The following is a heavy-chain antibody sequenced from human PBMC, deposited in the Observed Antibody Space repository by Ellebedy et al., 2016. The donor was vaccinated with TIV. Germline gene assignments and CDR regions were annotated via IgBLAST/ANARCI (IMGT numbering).Heavy chain of an antibody. CDR1: GFTFSDYS. D-gene: IGHD2/OR15-2a*01. V-gene: IGHV3-11*01. J-gene: IGHJ4*02. Sequence: GESLKISXAASGFTFSDYSMSWIRQAPGKGLQWISYITCSGSSMYYADSVKGRFTISRDNTQNSLYLEMYSLRAEDTAVYYCARGTLYNSSPYEYWGQGTLVTVSS. CDR3: ARGTLYNSSPYEY. CDR2: ITCSGSSM.